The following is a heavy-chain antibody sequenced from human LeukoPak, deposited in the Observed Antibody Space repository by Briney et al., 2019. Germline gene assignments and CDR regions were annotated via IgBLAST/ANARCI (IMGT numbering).Heavy chain of an antibody. CDR2: INPSGGST. Sequence: ASVKVSCKASGYTFTSYYMHWVRQAPGQGLEWMGIINPSGGSTSYAQKFQGRVTMTRDMSTSTVYMELSRLRSEDTAVYYCARGGVVPDHPDPWGQGTLVTASS. CDR3: ARGGVVPDHPDP. J-gene: IGHJ5*02. V-gene: IGHV1-46*01. D-gene: IGHD2-2*01. CDR1: GYTFTSYY.